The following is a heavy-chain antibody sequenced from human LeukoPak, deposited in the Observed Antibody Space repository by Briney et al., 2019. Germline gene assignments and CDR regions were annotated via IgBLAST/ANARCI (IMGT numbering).Heavy chain of an antibody. V-gene: IGHV4-4*07. CDR1: GGSISSYY. J-gene: IGHJ4*02. CDR2: IHTSGST. Sequence: SETLSLTCTDSGGSISSYYWTWIRQPAGKGLEWIGRIHTSGSTNYNPSLKSRVTMSVDTSKNQFSLRLSSVTAADTAVYYCARIYDFWSAYQYYFDYWGQGTLVTVSS. D-gene: IGHD3-3*01. CDR3: ARIYDFWSAYQYYFDY.